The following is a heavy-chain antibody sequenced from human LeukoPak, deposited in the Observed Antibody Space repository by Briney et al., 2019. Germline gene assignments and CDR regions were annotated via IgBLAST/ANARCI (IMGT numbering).Heavy chain of an antibody. CDR1: GFTFSSYG. Sequence: GGSLRLSCAASGFTFSSYGMSWVRQAPGKGRGWVSAISGSGGSTYYADSVKGRFTISRDNSKNTLYLQMNSLRAEDTAVYYCARVAAAGNWFDPWGQGTLVTVSS. D-gene: IGHD6-13*01. V-gene: IGHV3-23*01. CDR2: ISGSGGST. J-gene: IGHJ5*02. CDR3: ARVAAAGNWFDP.